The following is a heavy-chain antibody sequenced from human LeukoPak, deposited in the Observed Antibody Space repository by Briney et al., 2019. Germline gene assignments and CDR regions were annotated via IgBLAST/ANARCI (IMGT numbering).Heavy chain of an antibody. Sequence: SETLSLTCTVSGGSISSGDYYWSWIRPPPGKGLAWIGYIYYSGSTYYNPSLKSRVTMSVDTSKNQFSLKLSSVTAADTAVYYCARELTYADYWGQGTLVTVSS. CDR1: GGSISSGDYY. J-gene: IGHJ4*02. CDR2: IYYSGST. V-gene: IGHV4-30-4*01. CDR3: ARELTYADY. D-gene: IGHD4/OR15-4a*01.